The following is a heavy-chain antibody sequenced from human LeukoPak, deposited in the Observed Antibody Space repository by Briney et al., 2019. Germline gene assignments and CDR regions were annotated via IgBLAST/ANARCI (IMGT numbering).Heavy chain of an antibody. J-gene: IGHJ4*02. CDR1: GFTFSSYE. CDR3: AKDLSSGYSESYY. Sequence: QPGGSLRLSCAASGFTFSSYEMNWVRQAPGKGLEWVSMISGSGGSTYYADSVKGRFTISRDNPKNTLYVQMNSLRAEDTAVCYCAKDLSSGYSESYYWGQGTLVTVSS. CDR2: ISGSGGST. V-gene: IGHV3-23*01. D-gene: IGHD3-22*01.